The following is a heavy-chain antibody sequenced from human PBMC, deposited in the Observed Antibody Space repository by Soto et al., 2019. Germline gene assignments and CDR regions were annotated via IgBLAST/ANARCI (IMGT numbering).Heavy chain of an antibody. V-gene: IGHV3-23*01. J-gene: IGHJ3*02. D-gene: IGHD3-10*01. CDR1: GFTFSSYA. Sequence: GGSLRLSCAASGFTFSSYAMSWVRQAPGKGLEWVSAISGSGGSTYYADSVKGRFTISRDNSKNTLYLQMNSLRAEDTAVYYSAKDRSYYGSGSYIWGQGTMVTVSS. CDR2: ISGSGGST. CDR3: AKDRSYYGSGSYI.